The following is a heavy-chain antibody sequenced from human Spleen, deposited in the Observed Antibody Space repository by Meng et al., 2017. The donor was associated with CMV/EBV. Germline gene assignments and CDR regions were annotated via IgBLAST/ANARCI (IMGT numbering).Heavy chain of an antibody. CDR2: IYYSGST. J-gene: IGHJ5*02. CDR1: GGSISSGGFY. Sequence: VPVQGAGPGLVKLSQTLSLTCSVSGGSISSGGFYWSWIRQHPGKGLECIGYIYYSGSTYYNPSLRSRVAISIDTSKNQFCLKLTSVTAADTAVYFCARTNYGDYNWFDPWGQGTLVTVSS. V-gene: IGHV4-31*03. CDR3: ARTNYGDYNWFDP. D-gene: IGHD4-17*01.